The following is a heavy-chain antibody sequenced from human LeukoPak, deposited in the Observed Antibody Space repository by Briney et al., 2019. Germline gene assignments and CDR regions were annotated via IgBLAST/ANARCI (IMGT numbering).Heavy chain of an antibody. CDR2: ISYDGSNN. Sequence: GGSLRLSCAASGFTFVDYTMHWVRQAPGKGLEWVAVISYDGSNNYYADSVKGRFTISRDNSKNTLYLQMNSLRAEDTAVYYCARDAYSSGWIDYWGQGTLVTVSS. CDR3: ARDAYSSGWIDY. V-gene: IGHV3-30-3*01. J-gene: IGHJ4*02. CDR1: GFTFVDYT. D-gene: IGHD6-19*01.